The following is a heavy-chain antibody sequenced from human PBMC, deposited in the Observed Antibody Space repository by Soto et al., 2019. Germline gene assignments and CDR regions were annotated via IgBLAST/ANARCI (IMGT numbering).Heavy chain of an antibody. V-gene: IGHV3-73*01. Sequence: ESGGGLVQPGGSLKLSCAASGFTFSGSAMHWVRQASGKGLEWVGRIRSKANSYATAYAASVKGRFTISRDDSKNTAYLQMNSLKTEDTAVYYCVSMSGYCSSTSCYAPYYYYYYMDVWGKGTTVTVSS. D-gene: IGHD2-2*01. CDR2: IRSKANSYAT. CDR1: GFTFSGSA. CDR3: VSMSGYCSSTSCYAPYYYYYYMDV. J-gene: IGHJ6*03.